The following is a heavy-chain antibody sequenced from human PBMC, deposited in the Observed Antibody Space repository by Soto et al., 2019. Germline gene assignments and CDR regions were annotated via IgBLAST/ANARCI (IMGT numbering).Heavy chain of an antibody. D-gene: IGHD3-22*01. Sequence: ASVKCYVNASGGTFSSDAISWVRQAPGQVLDCIGGIIPIFGTANYAQNFQGRVTITADESTSTAYMELSSLRSEDTAVYYCSIVPSLYDRSGYSQVFLDYWGHGTLVTVSS. CDR2: IIPIFGTA. CDR1: GGTFSSDA. J-gene: IGHJ4*01. V-gene: IGHV1-69*13. CDR3: SIVPSLYDRSGYSQVFLDY.